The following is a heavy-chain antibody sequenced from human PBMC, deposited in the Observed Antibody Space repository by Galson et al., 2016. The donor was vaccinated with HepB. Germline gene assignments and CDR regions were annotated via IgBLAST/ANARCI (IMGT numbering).Heavy chain of an antibody. CDR1: GGSITGYR. J-gene: IGHJ4*02. CDR3: ARSGTYYIFYF. D-gene: IGHD3-22*01. Sequence: SETLSLTCSVSGGSITGYRWSWIRQPPGKGLEWIGYIYGSGNTNYNPSLKSRVTLSLDTSKNQFSLKLSSVTAADTAVYYCARSGTYYIFYFWGQGTLVTVSS. CDR2: IYGSGNT. V-gene: IGHV4-59*01.